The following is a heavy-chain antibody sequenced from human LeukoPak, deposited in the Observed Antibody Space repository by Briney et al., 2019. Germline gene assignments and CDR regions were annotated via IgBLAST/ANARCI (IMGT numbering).Heavy chain of an antibody. CDR1: GFAFSDFY. Sequence: GGSLRLSCAASGFAFSDFYMSWIRQAPGKGLEWVSYITRSGPTIYYADSVRGRFTIFRDNAKDSVYLQMNSLRAEDSATYYCVREGFYFFDFWGQGTLVTVSS. V-gene: IGHV3-11*04. J-gene: IGHJ4*01. CDR3: VREGFYFFDF. CDR2: ITRSGPTI.